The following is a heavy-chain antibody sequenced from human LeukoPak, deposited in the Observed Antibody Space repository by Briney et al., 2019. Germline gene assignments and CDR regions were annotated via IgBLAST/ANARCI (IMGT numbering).Heavy chain of an antibody. Sequence: PSETLSLTCAVYGGSFSAYYWSWIRQPPGKGLEWIGEINHSGSTNYNPSLKSRVTISVDTSKNQFSLKLSSVTAADRAVYYCGTREQQLAPFDYWGRGTLVTVSS. J-gene: IGHJ4*02. V-gene: IGHV4-34*01. CDR2: INHSGST. D-gene: IGHD6-13*01. CDR1: GGSFSAYY. CDR3: GTREQQLAPFDY.